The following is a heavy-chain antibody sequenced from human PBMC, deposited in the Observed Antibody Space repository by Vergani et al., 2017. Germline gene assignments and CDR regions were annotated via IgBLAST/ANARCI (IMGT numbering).Heavy chain of an antibody. CDR1: GFTFNQYG. J-gene: IGHJ5*02. V-gene: IGHV3-33*01. CDR2: TWYDGNNK. Sequence: QVQSVESGGGVVQPGRSLRLPCAASGFTFNQYGMHWVRQAPGKGLEWVAVTWYDGNNKQYADSVKGRFTISRDNSKSTMYLQMNSLRDEDTGVYYCARDLRLLYNRFDPWGQGTLVTVSS. D-gene: IGHD1-14*01. CDR3: ARDLRLLYNRFDP.